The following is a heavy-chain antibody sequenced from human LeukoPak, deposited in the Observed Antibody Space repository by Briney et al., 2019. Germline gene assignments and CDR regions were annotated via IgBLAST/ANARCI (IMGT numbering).Heavy chain of an antibody. CDR1: GGTFSSYA. V-gene: IGHV1-69*01. D-gene: IGHD5-18*01. J-gene: IGHJ4*02. CDR3: ARTGEGDTAMAFDY. Sequence: GSSVKVSCKASGGTFSSYAISWVRQAPGQGLEWMGGIIPIFGTANYAQKFQGRVTITADESTSTAYMELSSLRSEDTAVYYCARTGEGDTAMAFDYWGQGTLATVPS. CDR2: IIPIFGTA.